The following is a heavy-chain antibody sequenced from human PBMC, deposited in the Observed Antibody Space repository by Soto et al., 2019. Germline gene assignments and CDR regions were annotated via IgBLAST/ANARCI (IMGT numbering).Heavy chain of an antibody. V-gene: IGHV3-73*01. CDR1: GFTFSGSA. Sequence: LRLSCAASGFTFSGSAMHWVRQASGKGLEWVGRIRSKANSYATAYAASVKGRFTISRDDSKNTAYLQMNSLKTEDTAVYYCTRNARGYYDSSGYYYYYYGMDVWGQGTTVTVSS. D-gene: IGHD3-22*01. CDR2: IRSKANSYAT. J-gene: IGHJ6*02. CDR3: TRNARGYYDSSGYYYYYYGMDV.